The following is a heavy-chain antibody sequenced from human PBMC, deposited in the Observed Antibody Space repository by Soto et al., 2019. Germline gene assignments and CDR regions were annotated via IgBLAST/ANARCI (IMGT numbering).Heavy chain of an antibody. CDR2: ISSSSSTI. CDR3: ARDQIAVAYFDY. J-gene: IGHJ4*02. Sequence: GGSLRLSCTDSEFTFSVYWMHWVRQAPGKGLEWVSYISSSSSTIYYADSVKGRFTISRDNAKNSLYLQMNSLRDEDTAVYYCARDQIAVAYFDYWGQGTLVTVSS. D-gene: IGHD6-19*01. V-gene: IGHV3-48*02. CDR1: EFTFSVYW.